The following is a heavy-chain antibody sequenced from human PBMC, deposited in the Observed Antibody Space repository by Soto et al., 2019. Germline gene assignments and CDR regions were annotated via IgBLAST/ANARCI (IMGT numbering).Heavy chain of an antibody. CDR2: IYHTGST. Sequence: SETLSLTCTVSGGSVSSASYYWTWIRQSPGKGLEWIGYIYHTGSTNYNPSLKSRVTISVDTSKNLFSLKLTSVTAADTAVYYCARDIRGYSRAFDYWGQGNMVTVSS. V-gene: IGHV4-61*01. CDR1: GGSVSSASYY. J-gene: IGHJ4*02. D-gene: IGHD5-18*01. CDR3: ARDIRGYSRAFDY.